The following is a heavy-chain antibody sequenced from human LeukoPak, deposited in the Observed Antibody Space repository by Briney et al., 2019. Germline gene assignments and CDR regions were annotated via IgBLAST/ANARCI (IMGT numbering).Heavy chain of an antibody. J-gene: IGHJ4*02. CDR3: AKDNPYDYVWGSYRYPSYFDY. CDR1: GFTFSDLY. CDR2: ISGSGGST. D-gene: IGHD3-16*02. Sequence: GGSLRLSCAASGFTFSDLYMSWVRQAPGKGLEWVSAISGSGGSTYYADSVKGRFTISRDNSKNTLYLQMNSLRAEDTAVYYCAKDNPYDYVWGSYRYPSYFDYWGQGTLVTVSS. V-gene: IGHV3-23*01.